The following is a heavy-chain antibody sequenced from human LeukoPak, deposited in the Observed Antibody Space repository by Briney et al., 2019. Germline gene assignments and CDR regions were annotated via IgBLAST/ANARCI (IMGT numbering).Heavy chain of an antibody. D-gene: IGHD3-22*01. V-gene: IGHV1-46*01. CDR1: GYTFTSYY. J-gene: IGHJ4*02. CDR2: INPSGGST. Sequence: ASVKVSCKASGYTFTSYYMHWVRQAPGQGLEWMGIINPSGGSTSYAQKFQGRVTMTRDMSTSTVYMELSSLRSEDTAVYYCAREVYYYDSSGPLSYWGQGTLVTVSS. CDR3: AREVYYYDSSGPLSY.